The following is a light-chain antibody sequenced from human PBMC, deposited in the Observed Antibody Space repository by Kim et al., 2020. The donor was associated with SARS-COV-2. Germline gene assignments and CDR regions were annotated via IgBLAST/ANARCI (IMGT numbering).Light chain of an antibody. V-gene: IGKV1-5*01. CDR3: QQYNRYPLT. CDR1: QSISNW. J-gene: IGKJ4*01. Sequence: GDRVTITCRARQSISNWLAWYQQKPGKAPKLLMYDASSLESGVPSRFSGSGSGTDFTLTISRLQRDDFATYYCQQYNRYPLTFGGGTKVDIK. CDR2: DAS.